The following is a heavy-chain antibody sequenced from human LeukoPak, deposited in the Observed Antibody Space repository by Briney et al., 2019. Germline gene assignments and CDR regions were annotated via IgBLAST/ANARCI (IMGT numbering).Heavy chain of an antibody. Sequence: GGSLRLSCAASGFTFSSYSMSWVRQAPGKGLEWVSVIYSGGSTYYADSVKGRFTISRHNSKNTLYLQVNSLRAEDTAVYCCARGYDYYYYGMDVWGQGTTVTVSS. D-gene: IGHD5-12*01. CDR1: GFTFSSYS. J-gene: IGHJ6*02. V-gene: IGHV3-53*04. CDR2: IYSGGST. CDR3: ARGYDYYYYGMDV.